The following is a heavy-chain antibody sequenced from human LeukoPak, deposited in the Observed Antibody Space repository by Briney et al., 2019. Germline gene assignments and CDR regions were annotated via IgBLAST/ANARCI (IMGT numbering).Heavy chain of an antibody. J-gene: IGHJ6*02. V-gene: IGHV4-4*02. CDR1: GGSISSSNW. Sequence: SGTLSLTCAVSGGSISSSNWWSWVRQPPGKGLEWIGEIYHSGSTNYNPSLKSRVTISVDKSENQFSLKLSSVTAADTAVYYCARDLARDYYYYYGMDVWGQGTTVTVSS. CDR2: IYHSGST. CDR3: ARDLARDYYYYYGMDV. D-gene: IGHD3-16*01.